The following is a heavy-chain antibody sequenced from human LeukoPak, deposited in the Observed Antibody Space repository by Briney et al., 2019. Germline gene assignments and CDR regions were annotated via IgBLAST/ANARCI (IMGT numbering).Heavy chain of an antibody. D-gene: IGHD3-10*01. J-gene: IGHJ4*02. V-gene: IGHV4-59*01. CDR3: ARSRYGSGSYSFDY. CDR2: IYYSGST. CDR1: GGSISSYY. Sequence: PSEALSLTCTVSGGSISSYYWSWIRQPPGKGLEWIGYIYYSGSTNYNPSLKSRVTISVDTSKNQFSLKLSSVTAADTAVYYCARSRYGSGSYSFDYWGQGILVTVSS.